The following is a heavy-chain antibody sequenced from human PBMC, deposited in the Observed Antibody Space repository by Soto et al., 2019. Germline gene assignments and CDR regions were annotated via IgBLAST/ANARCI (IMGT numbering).Heavy chain of an antibody. CDR2: ISSNGGST. J-gene: IGHJ5*02. CDR1: GFTFSSYA. CDR3: VKARSSYDRWFDP. D-gene: IGHD3-22*01. Sequence: GGSMRLSCSASGFTFSSYAMHWVRQAPGKGLEYVSAISSNGGSTYYADSVKGRFTISRDNSKNTLYLQMSSLRAEDTAVYYCVKARSSYDRWFDPWGQGTLVTVSS. V-gene: IGHV3-64D*06.